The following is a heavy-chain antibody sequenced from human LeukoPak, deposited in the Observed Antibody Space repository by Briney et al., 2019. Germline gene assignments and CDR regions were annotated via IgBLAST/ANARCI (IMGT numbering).Heavy chain of an antibody. V-gene: IGHV3-66*02. CDR3: ARGENYYFHTDV. CDR1: GFSVSDSY. J-gene: IGHJ6*03. D-gene: IGHD2/OR15-2a*01. CDR2: LYSGGDT. Sequence: GGSLRLSCAASGFSVSDSYMSWVRQAPGKGLEWVSILYSGGDTYYSASVRGRFTIFRDNSKNTLYLQMNTLSAADTAVYFCARGENYYFHTDVWGKGATVTVSS.